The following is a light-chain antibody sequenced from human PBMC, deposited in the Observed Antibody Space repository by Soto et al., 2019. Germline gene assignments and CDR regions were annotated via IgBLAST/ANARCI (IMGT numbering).Light chain of an antibody. V-gene: IGKV1-5*01. Sequence: DRVTITCRASQDINRWLAWYQQKPGKAPKILIHNADTLESGVPSRFSGSGYGTEFILTISSLQPDDFATYYCQQFSLYWAFGQGTKVDIK. CDR3: QQFSLYWA. CDR1: QDINRW. CDR2: NAD. J-gene: IGKJ1*01.